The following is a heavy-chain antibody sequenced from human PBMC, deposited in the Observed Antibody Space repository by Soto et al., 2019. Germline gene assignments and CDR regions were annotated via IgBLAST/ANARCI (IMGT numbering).Heavy chain of an antibody. D-gene: IGHD3-16*02. Sequence: GASVKVSCKASGFTFTSSAMQWVRQARGQRLEWIGWIVVGSGNTNYAQKFQERVTITRDMSTSTAYMELSSLRSEDTAVYYCAAVPGFGGVIVSLDYWGQGTLVTVSS. CDR1: GFTFTSSA. V-gene: IGHV1-58*02. J-gene: IGHJ4*02. CDR2: IVVGSGNT. CDR3: AAVPGFGGVIVSLDY.